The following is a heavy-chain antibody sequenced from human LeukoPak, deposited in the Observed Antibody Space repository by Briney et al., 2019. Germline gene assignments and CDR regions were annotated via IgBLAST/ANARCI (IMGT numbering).Heavy chain of an antibody. Sequence: GESLKISCRGSGYTFTNYWIGWVRQMPGKGLEWMGIIHPDDSDTRFSPSFQGQVTISADKSVSTAYLQWSSLKASGTAMFYCARLQSDSHSTFDSWGQGTLVTVSS. CDR3: ARLQSDSHSTFDS. CDR1: GYTFTNYW. J-gene: IGHJ4*02. D-gene: IGHD5-18*01. V-gene: IGHV5-51*01. CDR2: IHPDDSDT.